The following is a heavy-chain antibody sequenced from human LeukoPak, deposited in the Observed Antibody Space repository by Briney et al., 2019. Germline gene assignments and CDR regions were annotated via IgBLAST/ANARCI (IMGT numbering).Heavy chain of an antibody. CDR1: GFTVSSNY. J-gene: IGHJ6*03. CDR2: IYSGGST. V-gene: IGHV3-53*01. Sequence: GGSLRLSCAASGFTVSSNYMSWVRQAPGKGLEWVSVIYSGGSTYYADSVKGRFTISRDNAKNSLYLQMNSLRAEDTAVYYCARVRGSYRDYYMDVWGKGTTVTI. CDR3: ARVRGSYRDYYMDV. D-gene: IGHD1-26*01.